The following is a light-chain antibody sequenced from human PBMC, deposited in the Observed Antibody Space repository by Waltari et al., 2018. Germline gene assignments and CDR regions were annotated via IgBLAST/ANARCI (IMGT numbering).Light chain of an antibody. V-gene: IGLV2-23*02. CDR1: SRDVGSSNL. CDR3: CSYAGSSTHVV. J-gene: IGLJ2*01. CDR2: EVS. Sequence: QSALTQPASVSGSPGQSITISCTGTSRDVGSSNLVSWYQKHPGKPPKLLIYEVSKRASGVSNLFSGSKSGNTASMTISGLQAEDEADYYCCSYAGSSTHVVFGGGTKLTVL.